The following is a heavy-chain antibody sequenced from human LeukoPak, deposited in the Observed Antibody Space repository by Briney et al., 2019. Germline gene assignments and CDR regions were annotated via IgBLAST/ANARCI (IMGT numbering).Heavy chain of an antibody. CDR2: IYYSKNT. CDR3: VSPRGFSYGYFDY. J-gene: IGHJ4*02. CDR1: GGSFSSSSAY. V-gene: IGHV4-39*01. Sequence: PSETLSLTCAVYGGSFSSSSAYWGWIRQPPGKGLEWIGSIYYSKNTYYNPSLKSRVTISADTSKNQFSLTLGSVSATDTAVYYCVSPRGFSYGYFDYWGQGTLVTVSS. D-gene: IGHD5-18*01.